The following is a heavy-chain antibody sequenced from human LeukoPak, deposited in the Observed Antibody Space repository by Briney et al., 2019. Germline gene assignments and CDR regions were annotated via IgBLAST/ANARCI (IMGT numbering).Heavy chain of an antibody. J-gene: IGHJ4*02. Sequence: ASVKVSCKASGYTFSGHYLHWVRKAPGQGLEWMGWINPNSGVTNYAQKFQGRVTMTRDTSISTAYMELSRLGSDDTAVYYCARDLRDSSGYYLFSYWGQGTLVTVSS. CDR2: INPNSGVT. V-gene: IGHV1-2*02. D-gene: IGHD3-22*01. CDR1: GYTFSGHY. CDR3: ARDLRDSSGYYLFSY.